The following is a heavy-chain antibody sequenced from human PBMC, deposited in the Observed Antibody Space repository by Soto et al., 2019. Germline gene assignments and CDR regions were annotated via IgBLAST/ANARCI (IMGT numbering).Heavy chain of an antibody. Sequence: EVQLLESGGGLVQPGGSLRLPCAASGFTFSSYAMSWVRQAPGKGLEWVSAISGSGGSTYYADSVKGRFTISRDNSKNTLYLQMNSLRAEDTAVYYCAKDRAYLTTVTPNWFDPWGQGTLVTVSS. V-gene: IGHV3-23*01. CDR3: AKDRAYLTTVTPNWFDP. J-gene: IGHJ5*02. D-gene: IGHD4-17*01. CDR2: ISGSGGST. CDR1: GFTFSSYA.